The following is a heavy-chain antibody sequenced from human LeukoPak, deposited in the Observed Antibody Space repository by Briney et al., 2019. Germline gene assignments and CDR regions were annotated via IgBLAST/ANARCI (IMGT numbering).Heavy chain of an antibody. J-gene: IGHJ4*02. CDR1: GFSFSSYA. D-gene: IGHD1-26*01. V-gene: IGHV3-23*01. CDR2: MSGSGGST. Sequence: SGGSLRLSCAASGFSFSSYAMSWVRPAPGKGLEWVSTMSGSGGSTYYADSVKGRLTISRDNSKNTLHLQMNSLRAEDTAIYYCAKDLVSGSFYVPIGYWGQGTLVTVSS. CDR3: AKDLVSGSFYVPIGY.